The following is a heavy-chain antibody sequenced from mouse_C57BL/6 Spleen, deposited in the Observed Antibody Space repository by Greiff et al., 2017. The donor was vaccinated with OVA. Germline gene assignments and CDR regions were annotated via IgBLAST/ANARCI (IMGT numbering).Heavy chain of an antibody. D-gene: IGHD1-1*01. CDR3: ARATTVVKAY. J-gene: IGHJ3*01. CDR1: GYAFSSSW. V-gene: IGHV1-82*01. Sequence: QVQLKQSGPELVKPGASVKISCKASGYAFSSSWMNWVKQRPGKGLEWIGRIYPGDGDTNYNGKFKGKATLTADKSSSTAYMQLSSLTSEDSAVYFCARATTVVKAYWGQGTLVTVSA. CDR2: IYPGDGDT.